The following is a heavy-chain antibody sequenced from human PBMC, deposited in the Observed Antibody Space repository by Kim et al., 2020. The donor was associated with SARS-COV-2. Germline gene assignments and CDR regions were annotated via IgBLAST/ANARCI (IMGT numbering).Heavy chain of an antibody. V-gene: IGHV4-31*03. D-gene: IGHD1-20*01. CDR1: GGSISIGGYY. Sequence: SETLSLTCTVSGGSISIGGYYWSWIRRHPGKALEWIGYIHHGGSTYYNPSLRSRVSISVDTSQNQFTLKLSSVTAADTAVYYCARDRNGLYNFDLWGQGTLITVSS. J-gene: IGHJ5*02. CDR2: IHHGGST. CDR3: ARDRNGLYNFDL.